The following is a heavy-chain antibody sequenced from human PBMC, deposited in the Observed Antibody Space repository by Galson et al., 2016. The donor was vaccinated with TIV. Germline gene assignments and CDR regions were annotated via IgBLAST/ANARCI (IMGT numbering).Heavy chain of an antibody. CDR2: IIPVFGTT. J-gene: IGHJ2*01. Sequence: SVKVSCKASGGTFNSYGISWVRQAPGQGLQWMGGIIPVFGTTKYSQDFQGRVAVTADESTGTAYMELSGLRFDDTAVYYCARGTEVGATAYWYFDLWGRGTLVTVSS. V-gene: IGHV1-69*13. D-gene: IGHD1-26*01. CDR3: ARGTEVGATAYWYFDL. CDR1: GGTFNSYG.